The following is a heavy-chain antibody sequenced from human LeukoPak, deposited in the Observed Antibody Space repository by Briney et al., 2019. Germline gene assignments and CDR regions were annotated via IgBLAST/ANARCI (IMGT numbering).Heavy chain of an antibody. CDR2: INPNSGGT. V-gene: IGHV1-2*02. CDR3: ARAYYYGSGSYPGDY. J-gene: IGHJ4*02. CDR1: GYTFTGYY. Sequence: ASVKVSCKAPGYTFTGYYMHWVRQAPGQGLEWMGWINPNSGGTNYAQKFQGRVTMTRDTSISTAYMELSRLRSDDTAVYYCARAYYYGSGSYPGDYWGQGTLVTVSS. D-gene: IGHD3-10*01.